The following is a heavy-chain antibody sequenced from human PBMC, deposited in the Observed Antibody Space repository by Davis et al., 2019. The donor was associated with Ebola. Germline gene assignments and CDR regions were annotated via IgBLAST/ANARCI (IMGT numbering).Heavy chain of an antibody. CDR3: AREADGGLDY. J-gene: IGHJ4*02. CDR1: GFTVSSNY. D-gene: IGHD4-23*01. V-gene: IGHV3-53*01. Sequence: GESLKISCAASGFTVSSNYMSWVRQAPGKGLEWVSVIYSGGSTYYADSVKGRFTISRDNSKNTLYLQMNSLRAEDTAVYYCAREADGGLDYWGQGTLVTVSS. CDR2: IYSGGST.